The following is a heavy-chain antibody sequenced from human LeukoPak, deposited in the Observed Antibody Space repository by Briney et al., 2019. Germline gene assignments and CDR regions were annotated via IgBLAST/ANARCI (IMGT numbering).Heavy chain of an antibody. CDR2: ISSSSSYI. CDR1: GFTFSSYS. D-gene: IGHD3-22*01. J-gene: IGHJ4*02. V-gene: IGHV3-21*01. CDR3: ARSLGFYDSSGAYYFDY. Sequence: GGSLRLSRAASGFTFSSYSMNWVRQAPGKGLEWVSSISSSSSYIYYADSVKGRFTISRDNAKNSLYLQMNSLRAEDTAVYYCARSLGFYDSSGAYYFDYWGQGTLVTVSS.